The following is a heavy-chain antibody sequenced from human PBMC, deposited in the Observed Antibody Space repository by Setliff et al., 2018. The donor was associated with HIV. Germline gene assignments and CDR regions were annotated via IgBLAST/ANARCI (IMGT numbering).Heavy chain of an antibody. CDR3: ARVPVSNYYYYMDV. V-gene: IGHV1-18*01. Sequence: GASVKVSCKASGYTFINYHITWVRQAPGQGLEWVGSISASSVNTNYTQGRVTMTTDISTSTADMELRSLRSADSAVYYCARVPVSNYYYYMDVWGNGTTVTVSS. CDR1: GYTFINYH. CDR2: ISASSVNT. J-gene: IGHJ6*03.